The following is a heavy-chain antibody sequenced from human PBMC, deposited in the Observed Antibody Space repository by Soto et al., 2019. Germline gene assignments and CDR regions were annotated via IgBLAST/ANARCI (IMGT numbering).Heavy chain of an antibody. J-gene: IGHJ4*02. CDR2: IWYDGSNK. D-gene: IGHD3-9*01. V-gene: IGHV3-33*01. CDR3: ARVEASTYYDILTGYPDY. Sequence: GGSLRLSCAASGFTFRSYGMHWVRQAPGKGLEWVAVIWYDGSNKYYADSVKGRFTISRDNSKNTLYLQMNSLRAEDTAVYYCARVEASTYYDILTGYPDYWGQGTLVTVSS. CDR1: GFTFRSYG.